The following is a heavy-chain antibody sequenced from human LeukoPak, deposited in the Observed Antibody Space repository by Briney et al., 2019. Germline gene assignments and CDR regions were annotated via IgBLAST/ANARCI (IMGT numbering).Heavy chain of an antibody. CDR1: GGSISSGGYY. D-gene: IGHD6-13*01. V-gene: IGHV4-30-2*01. CDR3: ARWAAAGTPGFDY. Sequence: SETLSLTCTVSGGSISSGGYYWSWIRQPPGKGLEWIGYIYHSGSTYYNPSLKSRVTISVDRSKNQFSLKLSSVTAADTAVYYCARWAAAGTPGFDYWGQGTLVTVSS. CDR2: IYHSGST. J-gene: IGHJ4*02.